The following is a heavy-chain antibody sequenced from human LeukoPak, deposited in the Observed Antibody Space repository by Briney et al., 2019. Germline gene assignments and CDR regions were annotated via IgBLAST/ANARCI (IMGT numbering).Heavy chain of an antibody. J-gene: IGHJ3*02. CDR1: XGSFSGYY. CDR2: ISHSGST. Sequence: LTCXXXXGSFSGYYWSWIRQPPGKGLQWIGDISHSGSTNYNRSLKTRVTISIDKSKNQFSLKLSSVTAADTAVYFCARNFDIWGQGTMVTVSS. CDR3: ARNFDI. V-gene: IGHV4-34*01.